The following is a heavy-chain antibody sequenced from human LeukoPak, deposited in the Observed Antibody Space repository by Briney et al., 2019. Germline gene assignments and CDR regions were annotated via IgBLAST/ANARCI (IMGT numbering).Heavy chain of an antibody. CDR2: INHSEST. CDR3: ARGRIAAAGLDY. J-gene: IGHJ4*02. V-gene: IGHV4-34*01. D-gene: IGHD6-13*01. Sequence: SETLSLTCAVYGGSFSGYYWSWIRQPPGKGLEWIGEINHSESTNYNPSLKSRVTISVDTSKNQFSLKLSSVTAADTAVYYCARGRIAAAGLDYWGQGTLVTVSS. CDR1: GGSFSGYY.